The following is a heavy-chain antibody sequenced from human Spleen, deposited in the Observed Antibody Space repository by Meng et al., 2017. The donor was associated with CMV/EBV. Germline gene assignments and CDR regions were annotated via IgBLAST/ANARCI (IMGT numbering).Heavy chain of an antibody. D-gene: IGHD6-6*01. Sequence: LSCVGSGFIFSKYAVDWVRQAPGKGLEWVALISYDGSDKYYADSVKGRFTMSRDNSKNTVYLEMNSLRGDDTAVYFCARGTSDRLHDYWGQGTLVTVSS. J-gene: IGHJ4*02. CDR3: ARGTSDRLHDY. CDR2: ISYDGSDK. CDR1: GFIFSKYA. V-gene: IGHV3-30-3*01.